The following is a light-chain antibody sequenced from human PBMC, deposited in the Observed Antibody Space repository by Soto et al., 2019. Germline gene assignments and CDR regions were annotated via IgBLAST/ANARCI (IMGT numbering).Light chain of an antibody. CDR3: QQYGSSRWT. J-gene: IGKJ1*01. CDR1: QSVSSSY. V-gene: IGKV3-20*01. CDR2: AAS. Sequence: EVVLTQSPGNLSLSPGERTTLSCRASQSVSSSYLAWYQQKPGQAPRLLIYAASSRATGIPDRFSGSGSGTDFTLTVSRLEPEDFAVYYCQQYGSSRWTFGQGTKVESK.